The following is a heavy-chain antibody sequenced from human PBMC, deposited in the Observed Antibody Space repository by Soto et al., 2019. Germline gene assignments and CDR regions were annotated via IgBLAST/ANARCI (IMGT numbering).Heavy chain of an antibody. D-gene: IGHD3-22*01. CDR1: GGSISSGSYY. CDR2: IYSTEST. CDR3: ARSDSSGKTRYYFDH. J-gene: IGHJ4*02. Sequence: PSETLSLTCTVSGGSISSGSYYWTWIRQHPGKGLEWIGYIYSTESTNYNPSLKSRLTISVDMSASQFSLKLSSVTVADTAVYYCARSDSSGKTRYYFDHWGQGTLLTVSS. V-gene: IGHV4-31*03.